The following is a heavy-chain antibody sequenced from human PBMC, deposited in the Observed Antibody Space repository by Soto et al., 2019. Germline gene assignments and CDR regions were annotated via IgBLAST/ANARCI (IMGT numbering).Heavy chain of an antibody. CDR1: GGSISSTSYY. J-gene: IGHJ4*02. CDR3: ARHFGGLMITFGGVGSPPTN. Sequence: PSETLSLTCAVSGGSISSTSYYWAWIRQPPGKGLEWIGSIYYSGSGYYNPSLKSRVTISVDTSKNRFSLKLSSVTAADTAVYYCARHFGGLMITFGGVGSPPTNWGRGTLVTVSS. V-gene: IGHV4-39*01. D-gene: IGHD3-16*01. CDR2: IYYSGSG.